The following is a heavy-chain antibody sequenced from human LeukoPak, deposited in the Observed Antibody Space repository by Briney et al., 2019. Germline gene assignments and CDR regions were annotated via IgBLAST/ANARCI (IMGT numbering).Heavy chain of an antibody. CDR3: ARRGRYYDRPPFDY. V-gene: IGHV4-34*01. Sequence: SETLSLTCAVYGGSFSGYYWSWIRQPPGKGLEWIGEINHSGSTNYNPSLKSRVTISVDTSKNQFSLKLSSVIAADTAVYYCARRGRYYDRPPFDYWGQGTLVTVSS. CDR2: INHSGST. D-gene: IGHD3-9*01. CDR1: GGSFSGYY. J-gene: IGHJ4*02.